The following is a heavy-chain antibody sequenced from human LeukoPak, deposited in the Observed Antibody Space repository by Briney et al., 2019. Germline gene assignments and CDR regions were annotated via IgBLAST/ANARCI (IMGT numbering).Heavy chain of an antibody. V-gene: IGHV3-48*01. CDR1: GFTFSSYS. CDR3: ARDRLQTPYYFDY. Sequence: GGSLRLSCAASGFTFSSYSMNWVRQAPGKGLEYVSYITSGSGTIYYADSVKGRLTISRDNAKNSLYLQMNSLRAEDTAVYYCARDRLQTPYYFDYWGQGTLVTVSS. D-gene: IGHD3-16*01. J-gene: IGHJ4*02. CDR2: ITSGSGTI.